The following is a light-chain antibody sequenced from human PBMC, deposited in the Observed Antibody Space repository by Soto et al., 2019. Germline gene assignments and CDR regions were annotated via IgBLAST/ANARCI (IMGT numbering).Light chain of an antibody. CDR2: SAS. J-gene: IGKJ4*01. V-gene: IGKV1-9*01. CDR1: QGISSY. CDR3: QQLNSYPLT. Sequence: DIQLTQSPSFLSASVGDRVAITCRASQGISSYLAWYQKKPGTAPKLLIHSASTLQSGVPSRFGGSGSGTEFTLTISSLQPEDFAIYYCQQLNSYPLTFGGGTKVEIK.